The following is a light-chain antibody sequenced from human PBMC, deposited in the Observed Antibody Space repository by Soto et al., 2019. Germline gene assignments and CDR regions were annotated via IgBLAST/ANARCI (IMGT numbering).Light chain of an antibody. CDR2: EVS. J-gene: IGLJ1*01. CDR3: SSYTSSSTPPYV. CDR1: SSDVGGYNY. V-gene: IGLV2-14*01. Sequence: QSVLTQPASVSGSPGQSITISCTGTSSDVGGYNYVSWYQQHPGKAPKLMIYEVSNRPSGVSNRFSGSKSGNTASLTISGLQAEDEADYYCSSYTSSSTPPYVYGPGTNVTL.